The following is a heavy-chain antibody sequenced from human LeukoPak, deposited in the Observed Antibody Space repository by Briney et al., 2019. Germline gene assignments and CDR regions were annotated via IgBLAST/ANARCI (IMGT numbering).Heavy chain of an antibody. D-gene: IGHD3-22*01. Sequence: ASVKVSCKVSGYTLTELSMHWVRQAPGKGLEWMGGFDPEDGETIYAQKFQGRVTMTRDTSTSTVYMELSSLRSEDTAVYYCARDRITTTTKGAFDIWGQGTMVTVSS. J-gene: IGHJ3*02. CDR1: GYTLTELS. CDR3: ARDRITTTTKGAFDI. V-gene: IGHV1-24*01. CDR2: FDPEDGET.